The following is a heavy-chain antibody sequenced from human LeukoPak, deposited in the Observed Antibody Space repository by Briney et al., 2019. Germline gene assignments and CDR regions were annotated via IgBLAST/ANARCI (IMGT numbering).Heavy chain of an antibody. J-gene: IGHJ5*02. CDR1: GFTFSNYA. CDR3: EKSRGSSWPTSRFDP. V-gene: IGHV3-23*01. Sequence: GGSLRLSCAASGFTFSNYAMSWVRQAPGKGLEWVSAVSASGANTYYADSVKGRFTISRDISKNTLYLQMNSLRAEDTGVYHCEKSRGSSWPTSRFDPWGQGTLVTVSS. CDR2: VSASGANT. D-gene: IGHD6-13*01.